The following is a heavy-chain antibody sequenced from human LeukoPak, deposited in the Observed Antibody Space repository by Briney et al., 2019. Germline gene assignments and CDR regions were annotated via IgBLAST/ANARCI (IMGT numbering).Heavy chain of an antibody. J-gene: IGHJ2*01. CDR1: GGSISSYY. CDR2: IYYSGST. V-gene: IGHV4-59*01. Sequence: SETLSLTCTVSGGSISSYYWSWSRQPPGKGLEWIGYIYYSGSTNYNPSLKSRVTISVDTSKNQFSLKLSSVTAADTAVYYCARDLTVAGTFWYFDIWGRGTMVTVSS. CDR3: ARDLTVAGTFWYFDI. D-gene: IGHD6-19*01.